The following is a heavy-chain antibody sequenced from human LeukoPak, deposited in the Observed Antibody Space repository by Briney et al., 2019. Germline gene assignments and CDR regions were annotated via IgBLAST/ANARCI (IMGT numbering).Heavy chain of an antibody. V-gene: IGHV4-38-2*02. CDR3: AGQFDSSGSYFY. J-gene: IGHJ4*02. Sequence: ASETLSLTCTVSGSGYSISGGYYWGWIRQPPGKGLEWIGSIYHSGSTYYNPSLKSRVTISLDMSKNQFFLRLNSVTAADTAVYFCAGQFDSSGSYFYWGQGTLVTVSS. D-gene: IGHD3-22*01. CDR2: IYHSGST. CDR1: GSGYSISGGYY.